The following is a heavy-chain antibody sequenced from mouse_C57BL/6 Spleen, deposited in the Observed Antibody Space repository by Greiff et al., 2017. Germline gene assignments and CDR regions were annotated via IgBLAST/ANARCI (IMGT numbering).Heavy chain of an antibody. CDR2: INYDGSST. J-gene: IGHJ4*01. V-gene: IGHV5-16*01. Sequence: EVKLVESEGGLVQPGSSMKLSCTASGFTFSDYYMAWVRQVPEKGLEWVANINYDGSSTYYLDSLKSRFIISRDNAKNILYLQMSSLKSEDTATYYCAREDGIHAMDYWGQGTSVTVSS. CDR3: AREDGIHAMDY. CDR1: GFTFSDYY. D-gene: IGHD2-1*01.